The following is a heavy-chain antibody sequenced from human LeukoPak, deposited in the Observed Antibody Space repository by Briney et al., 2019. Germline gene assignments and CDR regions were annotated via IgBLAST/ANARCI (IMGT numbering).Heavy chain of an antibody. J-gene: IGHJ4*02. D-gene: IGHD5-12*01. V-gene: IGHV3-30*18. Sequence: GSLRLSCAASGFTFSSYGMHWVRQAPGKGLEWVAVISYDGSNKYYADSVKGRFTISRDNSKNTLYLQMNSLRAEDTAVYYCAKDFSLGYSGYPFDYWGQGTLVTVSS. CDR1: GFTFSSYG. CDR3: AKDFSLGYSGYPFDY. CDR2: ISYDGSNK.